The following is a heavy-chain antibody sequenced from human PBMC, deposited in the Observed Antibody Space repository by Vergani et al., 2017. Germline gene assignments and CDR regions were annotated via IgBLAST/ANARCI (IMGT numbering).Heavy chain of an antibody. CDR2: ISSSSSYI. CDR1: GFTFSSYS. J-gene: IGHJ4*02. Sequence: EVQLVESGGGLVKPGGSLRLSCAASGFTFSSYSMNWVRQAPGKWLEWVSSISSSSSYIYYADSVKGRFTISRDNAKNSLYLQMNSLRAEDTAVYYCARANPRIDYWGQGTLVTVSS. CDR3: ARANPRIDY. V-gene: IGHV3-21*01.